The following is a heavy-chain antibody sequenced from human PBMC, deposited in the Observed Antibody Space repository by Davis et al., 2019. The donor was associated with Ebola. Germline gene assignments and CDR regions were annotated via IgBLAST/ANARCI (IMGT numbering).Heavy chain of an antibody. CDR3: AKSEQLVLPDY. CDR1: GYTFTSYY. V-gene: IGHV1-46*01. J-gene: IGHJ4*02. CDR2: INPSGGST. Sequence: ASVKVSCKASGYTFTSYYMHWVRQAPGQGLEWMGIINPSGGSTSYAQKFQGRVTMTRDTSTSTVYMELSSLRSEDTAVYYCAKSEQLVLPDYWGQGTLVTVSS. D-gene: IGHD6-6*01.